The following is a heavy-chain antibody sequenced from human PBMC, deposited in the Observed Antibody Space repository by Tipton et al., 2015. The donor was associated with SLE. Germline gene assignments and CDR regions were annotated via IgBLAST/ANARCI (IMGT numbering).Heavy chain of an antibody. V-gene: IGHV3-21*01. CDR2: ISSSSTYI. CDR3: AREGLTGIFYFDY. CDR1: GFTFSSYS. Sequence: SLRLSCAASGFTFSSYSMNWVRQAPGKGLEWVSSISSSSTYIYYADSVKGRFTISRDNAKNSLYLQMNSLRAEDTAVYYCAREGLTGIFYFDYWGQGTLVTVSS. D-gene: IGHD7-27*01. J-gene: IGHJ4*02.